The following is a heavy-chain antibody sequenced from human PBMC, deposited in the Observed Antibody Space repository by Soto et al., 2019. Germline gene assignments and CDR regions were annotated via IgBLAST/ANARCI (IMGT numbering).Heavy chain of an antibody. D-gene: IGHD5-18*01. CDR3: AAGYSYGYRGGFDY. V-gene: IGHV1-3*05. Sequence: QVQLVQSGAEEKKPGASVKVSCKASGYTFTSYAMHWVRQAPGQRLEWMGWINAGNGNTKYSQKFQGRVTITRDTSASTAYMELSSLRSEDTAVYYCAAGYSYGYRGGFDYWGQGTLVTVSS. CDR2: INAGNGNT. CDR1: GYTFTSYA. J-gene: IGHJ4*02.